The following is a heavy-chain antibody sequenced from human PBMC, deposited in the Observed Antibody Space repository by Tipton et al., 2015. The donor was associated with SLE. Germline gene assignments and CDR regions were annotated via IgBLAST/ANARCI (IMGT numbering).Heavy chain of an antibody. J-gene: IGHJ4*02. Sequence: SGFTFSSYWMSWVRQAPGKGLEWVANIKQDGSEKYYVDSVKGRFTISRDNAKNSLYLQMNSLRAEDTAVYYCARDRKGAVAGTWDYWGQGTLVTVSS. CDR3: ARDRKGAVAGTWDY. V-gene: IGHV3-7*05. CDR1: GFTFSSYW. D-gene: IGHD6-19*01. CDR2: IKQDGSEK.